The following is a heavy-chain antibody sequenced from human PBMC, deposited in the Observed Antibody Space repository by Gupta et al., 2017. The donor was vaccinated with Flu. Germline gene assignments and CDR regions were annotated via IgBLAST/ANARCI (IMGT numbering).Heavy chain of an antibody. V-gene: IGHV3-7*01. CDR3: AKSLDH. Sequence: CVASGFTFSGHWMTWVRQAPGKGLEWVASINQDGSDKYYLDSMKGRFTISRDNAENYVYLQMNSLRAEDTAVDYCAKSLDHCGQGTLVTVSS. CDR1: GFTFSGHW. J-gene: IGHJ4*02. CDR2: INQDGSDK.